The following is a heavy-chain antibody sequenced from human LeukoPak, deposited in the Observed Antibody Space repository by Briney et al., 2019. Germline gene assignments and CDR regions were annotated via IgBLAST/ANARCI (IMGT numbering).Heavy chain of an antibody. CDR2: ISYDGSNK. CDR3: AKGPYYDFWSGYYDAFDI. D-gene: IGHD3-3*01. J-gene: IGHJ3*02. CDR1: GFTFSSYA. V-gene: IGHV3-30-3*01. Sequence: GGSLRLSCAASGFTFSSYAMHWVRQAPGKGLEWVAVISYDGSNKYYADSVKGRFTISRDNSKNTLYLQMNSLRAEDTAVYYCAKGPYYDFWSGYYDAFDIWGQGTMVTVSS.